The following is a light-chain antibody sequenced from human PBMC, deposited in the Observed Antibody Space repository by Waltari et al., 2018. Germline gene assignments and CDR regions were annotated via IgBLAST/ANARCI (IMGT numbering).Light chain of an antibody. CDR1: QSVSRS. Sequence: IVVTQSPGTLSLSQGERATLSCRASQSVSRSLSWYQQKPGQAPRLLIYGASTRATGIPDRFSGSGSGTDFSLTISRLEPEDFAVYYCQHYVRLPVTFGQGTKVEIK. V-gene: IGKV3-20*01. CDR3: QHYVRLPVT. CDR2: GAS. J-gene: IGKJ1*01.